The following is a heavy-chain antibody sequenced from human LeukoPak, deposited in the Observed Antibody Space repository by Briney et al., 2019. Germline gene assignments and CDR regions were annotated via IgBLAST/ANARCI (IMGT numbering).Heavy chain of an antibody. CDR3: ARDQYGDYFFDY. CDR1: GFTVSSNY. D-gene: IGHD4-17*01. J-gene: IGHJ4*02. CDR2: IYSGGST. Sequence: GGSLRLSCAASGFTVSSNYMSWVRQAPGKGLEWVSVIYSGGSTYYADSVKGRFTISRDNSKNTLSLQMNSLRAEDTAVYYCARDQYGDYFFDYWGQGTLVTVSS. V-gene: IGHV3-66*01.